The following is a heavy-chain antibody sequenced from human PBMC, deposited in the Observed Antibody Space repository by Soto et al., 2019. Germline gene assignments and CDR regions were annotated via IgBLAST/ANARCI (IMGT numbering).Heavy chain of an antibody. CDR3: ARAGCDGGSCYTLVGLRYGMDG. D-gene: IGHD2-15*01. J-gene: IGHJ6*02. CDR2: ISYDGNNK. CDR1: GFTFSSYA. Sequence: QVQLVESGGGVVQPGRSLRLSCAASGFTFSSYAMYWVRQAPGKGLEWVAVISYDGNNKYYADSVKGRFTISRDNSKNTLYLQMNSLRAEDTAVYYWARAGCDGGSCYTLVGLRYGMDGWGQGTTVTVSS. V-gene: IGHV3-30-3*01.